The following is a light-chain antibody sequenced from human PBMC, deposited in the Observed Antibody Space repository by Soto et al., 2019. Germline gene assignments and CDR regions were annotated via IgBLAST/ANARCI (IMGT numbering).Light chain of an antibody. J-gene: IGKJ1*01. V-gene: IGKV3-20*01. Sequence: EIVLTQSPGTLSLSPGARATLSCRASQSVSSSYLAWYQQKPGQAPRLRIYGASSRATGIPDRLRGSGSGTDFTLTISRLEPEDFAVYYCQQYGSSSWTFGQGTKVEIK. CDR3: QQYGSSSWT. CDR1: QSVSSSY. CDR2: GAS.